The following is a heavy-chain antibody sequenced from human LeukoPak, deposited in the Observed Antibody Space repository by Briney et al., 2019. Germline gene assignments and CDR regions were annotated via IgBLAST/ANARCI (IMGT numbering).Heavy chain of an antibody. CDR1: GFTFSSYG. V-gene: IGHV3-30*18. CDR2: ISYDGSNK. Sequence: GGSLRLSCAASGFTFSSYGMHWVRQAPGKGLEWVAVISYDGSNKYYAASVKGRFTISRDNSKNALYLQMNSLRAEDTAVYYCAKDLLTGNDAFDIWGQGTMVTVSS. J-gene: IGHJ3*02. CDR3: AKDLLTGNDAFDI. D-gene: IGHD7-27*01.